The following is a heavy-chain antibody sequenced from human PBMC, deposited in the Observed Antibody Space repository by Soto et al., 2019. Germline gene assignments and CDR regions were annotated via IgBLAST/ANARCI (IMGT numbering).Heavy chain of an antibody. D-gene: IGHD5-12*01. CDR2: INNDGSST. J-gene: IGHJ4*02. V-gene: IGHV3-74*01. CDR1: GLTFSSYW. CDR3: ARGELATITASDY. Sequence: PGGSLRLSCAASGLTFSSYWMHWVRQVPGKGLVWVSRINNDGSSTNYADSVKGRFTISRDYAKNILYLQMNSLRAEDTAVYYCARGELATITASDYWGQGTLVTVSS.